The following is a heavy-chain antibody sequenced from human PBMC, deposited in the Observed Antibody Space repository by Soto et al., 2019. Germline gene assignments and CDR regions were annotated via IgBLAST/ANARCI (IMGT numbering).Heavy chain of an antibody. J-gene: IGHJ4*02. D-gene: IGHD2-2*01. CDR2: IRSSDNTR. V-gene: IGHV3-11*01. Sequence: PGGSLRLSCGASGVSFSVYYMSWIRQAPGKGLEWVSYIRSSDNTRYYADSVKSRFTISRENAKNSLYLQMNSLRAEDTAVYYCARGNALYDYWGQGTLVTVSS. CDR3: ARGNALYDY. CDR1: GVSFSVYY.